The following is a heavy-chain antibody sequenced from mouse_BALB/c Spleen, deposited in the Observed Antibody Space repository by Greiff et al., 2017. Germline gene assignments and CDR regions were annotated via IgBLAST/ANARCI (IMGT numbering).Heavy chain of an antibody. CDR3: ARSMSTDY. J-gene: IGHJ2*01. V-gene: IGHV1S81*02. CDR2: INPSNGRT. D-gene: IGHD2-4*01. CDR1: GYTFTSYW. Sequence: QVQLQQPGAELVKPGASVKLSCKASGYTFTSYWMHWVKQRPGQGLEWIGEINPSNGRTNYNEKFKSKATLTVDKSSSTAYMQLSSLTSEDSAVYYCARSMSTDYWGQGTTLTVSS.